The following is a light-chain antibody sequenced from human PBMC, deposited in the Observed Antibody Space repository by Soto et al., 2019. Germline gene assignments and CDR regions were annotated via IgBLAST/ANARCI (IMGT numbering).Light chain of an antibody. CDR1: QTVSSY. Sequence: EIVLSQSPATLSLSPGDRATLSCRASQTVSSYLAWYQQKPGQAPRLLIYDASHRANGIPARFSGSGSGTDFTLTISSPEPEDFAVYYCQQRRSWPRTFGQGTTVEIK. CDR2: DAS. V-gene: IGKV3-11*01. J-gene: IGKJ1*01. CDR3: QQRRSWPRT.